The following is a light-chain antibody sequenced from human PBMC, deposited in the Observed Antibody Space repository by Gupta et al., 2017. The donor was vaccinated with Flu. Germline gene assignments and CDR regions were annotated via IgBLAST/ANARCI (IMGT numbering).Light chain of an antibody. CDR2: AAS. CDR3: QSYNNAPRT. J-gene: IGKJ3*01. V-gene: IGKV1-27*01. CDR1: QDITND. Sequence: IQMTQSPSSLSASVGDTGTITCRASQDITNDLVWYQHKPGRAPNLLIYAASTLPSGVPGRFSGSGSGTDFTLTISSLQPEDVATYYCQSYNNAPRTFGPGTKVDLK.